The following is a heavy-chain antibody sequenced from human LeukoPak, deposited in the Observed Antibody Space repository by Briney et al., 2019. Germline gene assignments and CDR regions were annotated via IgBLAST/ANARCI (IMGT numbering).Heavy chain of an antibody. V-gene: IGHV1-18*01. D-gene: IGHD3-3*01. CDR1: GYTFTSYG. CDR2: ISAYNGNT. Sequence: ASVKVSCKASGYTFTSYGISWVRQAPGQGLEWMGWISAYNGNTNYAQKLQGRVTMTTDTSTSTAYMELRSLRSEDTAVYYCARGPGADNFWSGNYYYYGMDVWGQGTTVTVSS. CDR3: ARGPGADNFWSGNYYYYGMDV. J-gene: IGHJ6*02.